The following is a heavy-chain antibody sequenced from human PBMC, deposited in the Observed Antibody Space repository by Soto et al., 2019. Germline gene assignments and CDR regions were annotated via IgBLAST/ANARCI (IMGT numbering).Heavy chain of an antibody. Sequence: QVQLVQSGAEVKKSGSSVRVSCQASGYDFRAYYIHWVRQAPGQGLEWMGWISPRSGVTNFAQKFRGRVTLTTETSSNTVHMELSGLGSDDTAVYYCTRDRYFDYWGQGTLVTVSS. CDR2: ISPRSGVT. J-gene: IGHJ4*01. V-gene: IGHV1-2*02. CDR3: TRDRYFDY. CDR1: GYDFRAYY.